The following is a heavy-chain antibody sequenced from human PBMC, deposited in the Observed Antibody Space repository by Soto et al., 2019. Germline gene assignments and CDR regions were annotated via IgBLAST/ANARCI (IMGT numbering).Heavy chain of an antibody. V-gene: IGHV5-51*01. J-gene: IGHJ4*02. CDR1: GYSFTSYW. Sequence: GESLKISCKGSGYSFTSYWIGWVRQMPGKGLEWMGIIYPGDSDTRYSPSFQGQVTISADKSISTAYLQWSSLKASDTAMYYCARMDCSGGSCYPFDYWGQGTLVTVSS. D-gene: IGHD2-15*01. CDR3: ARMDCSGGSCYPFDY. CDR2: IYPGDSDT.